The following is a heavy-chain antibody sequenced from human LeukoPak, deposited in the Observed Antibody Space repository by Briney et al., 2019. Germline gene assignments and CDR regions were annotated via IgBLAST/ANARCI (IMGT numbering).Heavy chain of an antibody. CDR2: IYYSGST. D-gene: IGHD4-11*01. Sequence: RSSETLSLTCAVSGGSISSYYWSWIRQPPGKGLEWIGYIYYSGSTNYNPSLKSRVTISVDTSKNQFSLKLSSVTAADTAVYYRARELPYSLFDYWGQGTLVTVSS. CDR1: GGSISSYY. CDR3: ARELPYSLFDY. J-gene: IGHJ4*02. V-gene: IGHV4-59*01.